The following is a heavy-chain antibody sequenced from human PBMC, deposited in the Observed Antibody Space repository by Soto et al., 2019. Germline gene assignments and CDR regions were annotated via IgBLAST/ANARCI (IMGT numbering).Heavy chain of an antibody. CDR3: AADYGDPDYYYYGMDV. V-gene: IGHV4-59*01. D-gene: IGHD4-17*01. CDR2: IYYSGST. Sequence: PSETLSRSCAVSGDSISSYYWSWIRQPPGKGLEWIGYIYYSGSTNYNPSLKSRVTISVDTSKNQFSLKLSSVTAADTAVYYCAADYGDPDYYYYGMDVWGQGTTVTVSS. J-gene: IGHJ6*02. CDR1: GDSISSYY.